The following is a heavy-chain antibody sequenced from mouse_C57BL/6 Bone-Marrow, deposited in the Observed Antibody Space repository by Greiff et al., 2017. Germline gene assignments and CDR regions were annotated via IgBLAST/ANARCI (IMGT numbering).Heavy chain of an antibody. D-gene: IGHD1-1*01. CDR3: VRNPKLLRRFAY. J-gene: IGHJ3*01. CDR2: IRSKSNNYAT. V-gene: IGHV10-1*01. CDR1: GFSFNTYA. Sequence: EVQLVESGGGLVQPKGSLKLSCAASGFSFNTYAMNWVRQAPGKGLEWVACIRSKSNNYATYYADSVKDRFTISRDDSESMLYLQMNNLKTEDTAMYYCVRNPKLLRRFAYWGQGTLVTVSA.